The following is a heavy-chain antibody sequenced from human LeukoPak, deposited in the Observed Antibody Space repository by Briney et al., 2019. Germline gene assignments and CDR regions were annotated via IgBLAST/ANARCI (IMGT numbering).Heavy chain of an antibody. CDR3: ARDGDGSWSDY. D-gene: IGHD6-13*01. CDR1: GFTFSSYA. CDR2: ISGSGGST. V-gene: IGHV3-23*01. J-gene: IGHJ4*02. Sequence: GGSLRLSCAASGFTFSSYAMSWVRQAPGKGLEWVSAISGSGGSTYYADSVKGRFTISRDNAKNSLYLQMNSLRAEDTAVYYCARDGDGSWSDYWGQGTLVTVSS.